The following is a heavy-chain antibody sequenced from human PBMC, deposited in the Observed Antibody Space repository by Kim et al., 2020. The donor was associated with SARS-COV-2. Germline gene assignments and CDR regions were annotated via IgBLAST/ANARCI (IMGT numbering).Heavy chain of an antibody. CDR3: ARVPIGVVLLLVPPRAMDV. D-gene: IGHD2-8*02. CDR2: ISADNGNT. Sequence: ASVKVSCKASGYTFTRYGISWVRQAPGEGLEWMGCISADNGNTNYAQKLQGRVTMTTDTSTSTAYMELRSLRFDDTAVYYCARVPIGVVLLLVPPRAMDVWGQGTTVTVSS. V-gene: IGHV1-18*01. CDR1: GYTFTRYG. J-gene: IGHJ6*02.